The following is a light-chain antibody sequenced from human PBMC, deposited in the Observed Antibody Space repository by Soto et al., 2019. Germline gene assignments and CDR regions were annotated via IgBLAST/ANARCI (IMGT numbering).Light chain of an antibody. CDR3: HQSDSTPQT. Sequence: DIPLTQSPSSLSASLGDRVTISCRASQSIGTYLNWFLQKPGKAPKLLIYVATSLQSGVPSRFSGSGSGTDFALTISSLQPEDVGIYYCHQSDSTPQTFGQGTRV. V-gene: IGKV1-39*01. CDR2: VAT. CDR1: QSIGTY. J-gene: IGKJ1*01.